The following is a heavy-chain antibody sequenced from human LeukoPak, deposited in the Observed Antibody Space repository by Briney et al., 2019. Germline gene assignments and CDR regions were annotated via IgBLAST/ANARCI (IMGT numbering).Heavy chain of an antibody. J-gene: IGHJ4*02. CDR3: ASTVTTGFDY. Sequence: SETLSLTCTVSGGSISRGTYYWGWIRQPPGKGLEWIGYIYYSGSTNYNPSLKSRVTISVDTSKNQFSLKLSSVTAADTAVYYCASTVTTGFDYWGQGTLVTVSS. V-gene: IGHV4-61*01. D-gene: IGHD4-17*01. CDR2: IYYSGST. CDR1: GGSISRGTYY.